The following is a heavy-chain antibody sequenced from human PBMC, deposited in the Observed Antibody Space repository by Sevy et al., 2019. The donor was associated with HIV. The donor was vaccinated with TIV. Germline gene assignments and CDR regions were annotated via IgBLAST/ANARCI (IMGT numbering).Heavy chain of an antibody. D-gene: IGHD4-17*01. CDR2: LFYSGST. CDR1: GGSVSTDSYY. Sequence: SETLSLTCTVSGGSVSTDSYYWSWIRQPPGKGLEWIGYLFYSGSTNYNPSLKSRVTLSLDTCNNQFSLRLSSVTAADTAVYYCARCRSSYGVYATGSFVYWGQGALVTGSS. J-gene: IGHJ4*02. V-gene: IGHV4-61*01. CDR3: ARCRSSYGVYATGSFVY.